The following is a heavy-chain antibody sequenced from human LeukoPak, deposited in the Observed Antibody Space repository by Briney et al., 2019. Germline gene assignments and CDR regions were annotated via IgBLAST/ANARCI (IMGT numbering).Heavy chain of an antibody. CDR2: ISPYNGNT. V-gene: IGHV1-18*01. CDR3: ARREGITIFGVDLYYYYYMDV. CDR1: GYSFSNYG. D-gene: IGHD3-3*01. J-gene: IGHJ6*03. Sequence: ASVKVSCKASGYSFSNYGINWVRQAPGQGLEWMAWISPYNGNTKYVQKVQGRVSLTTDTSTSTAYMELRSLTSDDTAVYYCARREGITIFGVDLYYYYYMDVWGKGTTVTVSS.